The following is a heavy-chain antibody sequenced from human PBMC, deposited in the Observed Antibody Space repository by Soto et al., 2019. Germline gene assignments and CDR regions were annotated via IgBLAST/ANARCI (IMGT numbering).Heavy chain of an antibody. V-gene: IGHV1-69*12. CDR3: ARRAGEGYYYGMGV. D-gene: IGHD7-27*01. Sequence: QVQLVQSGAEVKKPGSSVKVSCKASGGTFSSYAISWVRQAPGQGLEWMGGIIPIFGTANYAQKFQGRVTITADESTSTAYMELSRLRSEDTAVYYCARRAGEGYYYGMGVWGQGTTVTVSS. CDR2: IIPIFGTA. CDR1: GGTFSSYA. J-gene: IGHJ6*02.